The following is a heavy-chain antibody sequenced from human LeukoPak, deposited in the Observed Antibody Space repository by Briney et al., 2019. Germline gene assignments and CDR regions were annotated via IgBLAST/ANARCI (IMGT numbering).Heavy chain of an antibody. CDR1: GYTFTSYY. J-gene: IGHJ6*02. Sequence: ASVKVSCKASGYTFTSYYMHWVRQAPGQGLAWMGLINPSGGSTTYAQKFQGRVTIIRDTSTSTVYMELSSLRSEDTAVYYCAREGSQSGMDVWGQGTTVTVSS. CDR3: AREGSQSGMDV. D-gene: IGHD2-15*01. CDR2: INPSGGST. V-gene: IGHV1-46*01.